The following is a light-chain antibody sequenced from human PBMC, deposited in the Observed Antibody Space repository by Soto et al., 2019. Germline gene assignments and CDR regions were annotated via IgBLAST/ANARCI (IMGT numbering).Light chain of an antibody. CDR1: QSVSSSY. V-gene: IGKV3-20*01. J-gene: IGKJ1*01. CDR2: GAS. CDR3: LQDYNFPWT. Sequence: EIVLTQSPGTLSLSPGERATLSCRASQSVSSSYLAWYQQKPGQAPRLLIYGASSRATGIPDRFSGSGSGTDFTLTISRLEPEDFAVYYCLQDYNFPWTFGQGTKVEIK.